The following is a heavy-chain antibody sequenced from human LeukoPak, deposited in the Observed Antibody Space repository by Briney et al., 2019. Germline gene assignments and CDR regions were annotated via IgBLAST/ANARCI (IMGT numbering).Heavy chain of an antibody. CDR3: ARDIDLDS. Sequence: GGSLRLSCAASGFTFSNYWMAWVRQAPGKGLEWVANIGQDGSERYYVDSVKGRLTISRDNAKNTLYLQMNSLRAEDTAVYYCARDIDLDSWGQGTLVAVSS. CDR2: IGQDGSER. V-gene: IGHV3-7*01. D-gene: IGHD3-16*02. CDR1: GFTFSNYW. J-gene: IGHJ4*02.